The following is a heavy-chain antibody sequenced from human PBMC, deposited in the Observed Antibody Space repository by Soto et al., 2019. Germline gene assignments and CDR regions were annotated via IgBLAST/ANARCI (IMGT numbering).Heavy chain of an antibody. V-gene: IGHV4-31*03. CDR2: IYYSGST. CDR3: AREGIQLWHTIDY. J-gene: IGHJ4*02. Sequence: QVQLQESGPGLVKPSQTLSLTCTVSGGSISSDTYYWSWIRQHPGKGLEWIGYIYYSGSTFYNPSLRSRVTISIDTSKNQFSLKLCSVTAADTAVYYCAREGIQLWHTIDYWGQGTLVTVSS. D-gene: IGHD5-18*01. CDR1: GGSISSDTYY.